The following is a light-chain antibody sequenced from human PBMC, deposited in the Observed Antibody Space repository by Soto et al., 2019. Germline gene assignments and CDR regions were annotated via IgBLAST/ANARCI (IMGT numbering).Light chain of an antibody. CDR3: QRYNSYSGT. Sequence: DIQMTQSPSTLSASVGDRVTITCRASQSISTYLAWYQQKPGKAPKLLIHGASSLDRGVPSRFSGSGSGTEFTLTINSLQPDDFAAYFCQRYNSYSGTFGQGTKVEIK. V-gene: IGKV1-5*01. CDR1: QSISTY. CDR2: GAS. J-gene: IGKJ1*01.